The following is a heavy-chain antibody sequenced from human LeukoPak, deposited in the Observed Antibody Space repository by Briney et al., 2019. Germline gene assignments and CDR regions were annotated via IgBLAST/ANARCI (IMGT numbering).Heavy chain of an antibody. CDR3: ARHKGLGGYSGYEPFDY. V-gene: IGHV5-51*01. Sequence: GESLKISCKGSGYSFTSYWIGWVRQMPGKGLEWMGIIYPGDSDTRYSPSFQGQVTISADKSISTAYLQWSSLKASGTAMYYCARHKGLGGYSGYEPFDYWGQGTLVTVSS. D-gene: IGHD5-12*01. CDR2: IYPGDSDT. CDR1: GYSFTSYW. J-gene: IGHJ4*02.